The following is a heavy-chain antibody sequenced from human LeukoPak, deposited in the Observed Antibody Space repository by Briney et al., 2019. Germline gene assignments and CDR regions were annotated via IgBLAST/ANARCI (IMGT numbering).Heavy chain of an antibody. CDR2: INASGGST. V-gene: IGHV1-46*03. CDR3: AICSGGSCFYHDY. Sequence: VASVKVSCKASGYTFTSCYMHWVRQAPGQGLEWMGIINASGGSTSYAQKFQGRVTMTRYTSTSTVNMELSVLRPQDTAVYYCAICSGGSCFYHDYWGQGTLVTVSS. CDR1: GYTFTSCY. D-gene: IGHD2-15*01. J-gene: IGHJ4*02.